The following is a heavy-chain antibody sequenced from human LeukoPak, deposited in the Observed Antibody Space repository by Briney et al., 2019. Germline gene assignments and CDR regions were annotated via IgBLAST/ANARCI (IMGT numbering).Heavy chain of an antibody. V-gene: IGHV3-43*02. D-gene: IGHD5/OR15-5a*01. Sequence: GGSLRLSCAPSGFIFSDYNMHCVRQVPGKSLEWVSIISGDGGRTSYADSVKGRVTISRDNSKNSLYLKMNSLRTEDSAFYYCAKDVSGSIDSWGQGTLVTVSS. CDR1: GFIFSDYN. CDR2: ISGDGGRT. J-gene: IGHJ4*02. CDR3: AKDVSGSIDS.